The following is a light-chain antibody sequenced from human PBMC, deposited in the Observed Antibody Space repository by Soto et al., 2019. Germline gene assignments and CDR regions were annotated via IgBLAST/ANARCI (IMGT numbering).Light chain of an antibody. V-gene: IGLV1-51*01. J-gene: IGLJ3*02. CDR2: DND. CDR1: SANIGAGY. CDR3: GTWDSSLSAGV. Sequence: QSALTQPPSVSGAPGQRVTISCTGSSANIGAGYAVHWYQQLPGTAPKLLIYDNDKRPSGIPDRFSGSKSGTSATLGITGLQTGDEADYYCGTWDSSLSAGVFGGGTKLTVL.